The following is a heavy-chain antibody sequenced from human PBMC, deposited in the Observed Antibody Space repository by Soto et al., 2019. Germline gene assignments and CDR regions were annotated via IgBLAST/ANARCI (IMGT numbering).Heavy chain of an antibody. CDR2: IIPIFGTA. CDR3: GRGYYYDSSGYFSLDY. J-gene: IGHJ4*02. Sequence: SVKVSCKASGGTFSSYAISWVRQAPGQGLEWMGGIIPIFGTANYAQKFQGRVTITADESTSTAYMELSSLRSEDTAVYYCGRGYYYDSSGYFSLDYWGQGTLVTVSS. D-gene: IGHD3-22*01. V-gene: IGHV1-69*13. CDR1: GGTFSSYA.